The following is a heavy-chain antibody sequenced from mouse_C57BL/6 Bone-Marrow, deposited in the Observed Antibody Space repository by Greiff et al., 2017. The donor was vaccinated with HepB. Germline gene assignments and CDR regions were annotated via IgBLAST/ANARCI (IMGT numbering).Heavy chain of an antibody. J-gene: IGHJ2*01. V-gene: IGHV1-7*01. CDR3: ARCYSNFLYYFDY. Sequence: VQLQQSGAELAKPGASVKLSCKASGYTFTSYWMHWVKQRPGQGLEWIGYINPSSGYTKYNQKFKDKATLTADKSSSTAYMQLSSLTYEDSAAYYCARCYSNFLYYFDYWGQGTTLTVSS. CDR1: GYTFTSYW. CDR2: INPSSGYT. D-gene: IGHD2-5*01.